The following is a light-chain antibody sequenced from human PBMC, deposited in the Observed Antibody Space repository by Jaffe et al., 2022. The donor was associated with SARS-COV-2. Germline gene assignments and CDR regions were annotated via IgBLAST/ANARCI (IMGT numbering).Light chain of an antibody. J-gene: IGLJ3*02. CDR1: SSNIGNTY. Sequence: QSVLTQPPSVSAAPGQKVTISCSGGSSNIGNTYVSWYQQLPGTAPKLLIYENNKRPSGIPDRFSGSKSGTSATLGITGLQTGDEAAYYCGTWDRSLSAGVFGGGTELTVL. V-gene: IGLV1-51*02. CDR3: GTWDRSLSAGV. CDR2: ENN.